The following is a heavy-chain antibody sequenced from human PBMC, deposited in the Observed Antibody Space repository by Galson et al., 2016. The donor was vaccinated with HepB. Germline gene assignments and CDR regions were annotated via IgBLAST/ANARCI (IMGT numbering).Heavy chain of an antibody. CDR1: GYSFTSYY. CDR2: IDPGDSYT. J-gene: IGHJ4*02. V-gene: IGHV5-10-1*01. Sequence: QSGAEVKKPGESLRISCKGSGYSFTSYYITWVRQMPGKGLEWMGTIDPGDSYTNYSPSFQGHVTISADKSISTAYLQWTSLKASDTAMYYCARRTGFGARVDYWGQGTLVTVSS. D-gene: IGHD3-10*01. CDR3: ARRTGFGARVDY.